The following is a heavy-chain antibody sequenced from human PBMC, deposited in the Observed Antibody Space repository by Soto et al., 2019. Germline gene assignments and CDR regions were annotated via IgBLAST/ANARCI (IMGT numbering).Heavy chain of an antibody. CDR1: GFTFSSYA. CDR2: ISDDGSSE. Sequence: QVQLAESGGGVVQPGRSLRLSCAGSGFTFSSYAMHWVRQAPGKGLEWVAAISDDGSSEYSADSVKGRFTISRDNSKNTLFLEMNSPTAEDTGLYYCVKVNYGSGSYLDSWGQGTLVIVSS. J-gene: IGHJ4*02. V-gene: IGHV3-30*18. D-gene: IGHD3-10*01. CDR3: VKVNYGSGSYLDS.